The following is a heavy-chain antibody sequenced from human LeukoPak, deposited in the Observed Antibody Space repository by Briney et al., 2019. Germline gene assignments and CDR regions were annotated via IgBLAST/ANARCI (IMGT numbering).Heavy chain of an antibody. Sequence: SETLSLTCAVYGGSFSGYYWSWIRQPPGKGLEWIGEINHSGSTNYNPSLKSRVTISVGTSKNQFSLKLSSVTAADTAVYYCARVVYYYDSSGYYYPMYYFDYWGQGTLVTVSS. D-gene: IGHD3-22*01. J-gene: IGHJ4*02. CDR3: ARVVYYYDSSGYYYPMYYFDY. CDR1: GGSFSGYY. V-gene: IGHV4-34*01. CDR2: INHSGST.